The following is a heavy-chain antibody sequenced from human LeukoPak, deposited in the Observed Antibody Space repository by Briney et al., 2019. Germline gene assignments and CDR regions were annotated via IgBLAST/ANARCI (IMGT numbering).Heavy chain of an antibody. CDR1: GYTFTAYY. V-gene: IGHV1-2*02. D-gene: IGHD6-6*01. CDR3: ARDRSSSPGDY. Sequence: GASVKVSCKASGYTFTAYYMHWVRQAPGQGLEWMGWINPNSGGTKFAQKFQGRVTMTRDTSINTTYMEIIRLRSDDTAVYYCARDRSSSPGDYWGQGTLVTV. J-gene: IGHJ4*02. CDR2: INPNSGGT.